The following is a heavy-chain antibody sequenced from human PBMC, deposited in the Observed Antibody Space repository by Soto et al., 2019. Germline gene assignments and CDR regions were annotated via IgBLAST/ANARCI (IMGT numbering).Heavy chain of an antibody. CDR3: ARDEYSSSWSQEKWFDP. J-gene: IGHJ5*02. Sequence: PSQTLSLTCAISGDSVSSSSVTWNWIRQSPSRGLEWLGRTYYRSKWYNDYAESVKSRITINPDTSKNQFSLQLNSVTPEDTAVYYCARDEYSSSWSQEKWFDPWGQGTLVTVSS. V-gene: IGHV6-1*01. CDR2: TYYRSKWYN. D-gene: IGHD6-13*01. CDR1: GDSVSSSSVT.